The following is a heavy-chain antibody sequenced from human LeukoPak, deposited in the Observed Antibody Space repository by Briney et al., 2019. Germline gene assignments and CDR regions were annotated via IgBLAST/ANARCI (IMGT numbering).Heavy chain of an antibody. V-gene: IGHV4-59*08. CDR1: GGSISSYY. D-gene: IGHD2-15*01. J-gene: IGHJ6*03. CDR3: ARHLRYCSGGSCYRECYMDV. Sequence: PSETLSLTCTVSGGSISSYYWSWIRQPPGKGLEWIGYIYYSGSTNYNPSLKSRVTISVDTSKNQFSLKLSSVTAADTGVYYCARHLRYCSGGSCYRECYMDVWGKGTTVTVSS. CDR2: IYYSGST.